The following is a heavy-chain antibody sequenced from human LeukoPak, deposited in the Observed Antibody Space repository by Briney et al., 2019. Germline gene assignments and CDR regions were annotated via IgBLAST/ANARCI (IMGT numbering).Heavy chain of an antibody. CDR1: GFTFSSYW. CDR3: ARVGSSGWSDIDY. J-gene: IGHJ4*02. D-gene: IGHD6-19*01. V-gene: IGHV3-7*01. CDR2: VKRDGSEK. Sequence: PGGSLRLSCAASGFTFSSYWMSWVRQAPGKGLEWVANVKRDGSEKHYVDSVKGRLTISRDNAKNSVYLQFNSLRAEDTAVYYCARVGSSGWSDIDYWGQGTLVTVSS.